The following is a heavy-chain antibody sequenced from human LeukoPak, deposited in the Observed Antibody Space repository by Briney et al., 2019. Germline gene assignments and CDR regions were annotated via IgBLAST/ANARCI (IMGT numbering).Heavy chain of an antibody. CDR3: ARGPGGIAAAAHD. J-gene: IGHJ4*01. CDR1: GFTFSGYA. D-gene: IGHD6-13*01. CDR2: ISYDGSNK. Sequence: GGSLRLSCAASGFTFSGYAMHWVRQAPGKGLEWVAVISYDGSNKYYADSVTGRFTISRDNSKNTLYLQMNSLRAEDTAVYYRARGPGGIAAAAHDWGHGTLVTVSS. V-gene: IGHV3-30-3*01.